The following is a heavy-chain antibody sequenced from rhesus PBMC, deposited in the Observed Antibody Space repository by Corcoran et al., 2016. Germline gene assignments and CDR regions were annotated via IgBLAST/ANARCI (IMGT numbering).Heavy chain of an antibody. Sequence: EVQLVQSGAEVKKPGASVKISCKASGYTFTDHYLNWVRQAPGKGLEWMGRVDPEDGEADYAQKFQDRVTITADMSTDTAYMELSSLRSEDTAVYYCARSPKYCTGSGCYEGGDYWGQGVLVTVSS. CDR2: VDPEDGEA. J-gene: IGHJ4*01. D-gene: IGHD2-21*01. CDR1: GYTFTDHY. CDR3: ARSPKYCTGSGCYEGGDY. V-gene: IGHV1-111*02.